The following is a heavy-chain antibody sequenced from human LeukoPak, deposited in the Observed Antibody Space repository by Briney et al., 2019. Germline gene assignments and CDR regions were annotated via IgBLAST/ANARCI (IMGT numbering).Heavy chain of an antibody. D-gene: IGHD5-18*01. CDR1: GFTFSSYW. J-gene: IGHJ3*02. Sequence: PRGSLRLSCAASGFTFSSYWMSWVRQAPGKGLVWVANVKQDGSERYYVGSVRGRFTISRDNAKNSLYLQMNSLRAEDMALYYCAKDMGTASSHAFDIWGQGTMVTVSS. CDR2: VKQDGSER. CDR3: AKDMGTASSHAFDI. V-gene: IGHV3-7*03.